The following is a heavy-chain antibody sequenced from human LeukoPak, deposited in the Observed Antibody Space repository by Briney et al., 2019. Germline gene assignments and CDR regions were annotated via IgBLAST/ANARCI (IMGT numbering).Heavy chain of an antibody. V-gene: IGHV1-46*01. CDR3: ARVRYDRSAYYPSFGF. Sequence: ASVKVSCKASGYTFTSYYMHWVRQAPGQGLEWMGIINPSGGSTSYAQKFQGRVTMTRDTSTSTVYMELSSLRSEDTAVYYCARVRYDRSAYYPSFGFWGQGTLITVSP. J-gene: IGHJ4*02. CDR2: INPSGGST. D-gene: IGHD3-22*01. CDR1: GYTFTSYY.